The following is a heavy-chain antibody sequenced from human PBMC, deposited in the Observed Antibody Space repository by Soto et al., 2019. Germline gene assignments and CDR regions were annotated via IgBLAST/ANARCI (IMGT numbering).Heavy chain of an antibody. J-gene: IGHJ4*02. Sequence: SETLSLTCTVSGGSISSYYWSWIRQPPGKGLEWIGYIYYSGSTNYNPSLKSRVNISVDTSKNQFSLKLSSVTAADTAVYYCARPTYNSGSPFDYWGQGTLVTVSS. D-gene: IGHD1-20*01. CDR2: IYYSGST. V-gene: IGHV4-59*01. CDR1: GGSISSYY. CDR3: ARPTYNSGSPFDY.